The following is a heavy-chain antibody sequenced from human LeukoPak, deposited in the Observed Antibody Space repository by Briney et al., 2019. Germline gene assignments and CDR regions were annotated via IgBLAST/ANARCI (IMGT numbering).Heavy chain of an antibody. CDR3: ARDPSLGYYYYMDV. CDR1: GFTFNYHA. D-gene: IGHD3-16*01. CDR2: ISYDGSDK. J-gene: IGHJ6*03. Sequence: GGSLRLSCAASGFTFNYHAMYWVRQAPGKGLQCVAVISYDGSDKYYADSVKGRFTISRDNSKNTLYLEMNTLRTEDTALYYCARDPSLGYYYYMDVWGKGTTVTVSS. V-gene: IGHV3-30*04.